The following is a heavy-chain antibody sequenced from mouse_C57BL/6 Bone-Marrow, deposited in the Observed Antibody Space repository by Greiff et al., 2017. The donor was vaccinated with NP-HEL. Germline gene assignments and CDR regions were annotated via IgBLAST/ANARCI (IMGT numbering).Heavy chain of an antibody. J-gene: IGHJ1*03. V-gene: IGHV1-64*01. Sequence: PGQGLEWIGMIHPNSGSTNYNEKFKSKATLTVDKSSSTAYMQLSSLTSEDSAVYYCPSGGTGYFDVWGTGTTVTVSS. CDR2: IHPNSGST. D-gene: IGHD3-3*01. CDR3: PSGGTGYFDV.